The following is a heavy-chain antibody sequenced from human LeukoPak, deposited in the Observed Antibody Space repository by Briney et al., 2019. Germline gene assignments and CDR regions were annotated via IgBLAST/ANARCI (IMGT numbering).Heavy chain of an antibody. CDR2: ISPDGTST. CDR1: GFTFSDYW. V-gene: IGHV3-74*01. D-gene: IGHD7-27*01. J-gene: IGHJ4*02. Sequence: GGSLRLSCAASGFTFSDYWMHWVRQAPGKGPVWVSRISPDGTSTSYADSVKGRCTITRDNAKNTLYLQISSLRAEDTAVYYCARDMWGTFEYWGQGTLVTVSS. CDR3: ARDMWGTFEY.